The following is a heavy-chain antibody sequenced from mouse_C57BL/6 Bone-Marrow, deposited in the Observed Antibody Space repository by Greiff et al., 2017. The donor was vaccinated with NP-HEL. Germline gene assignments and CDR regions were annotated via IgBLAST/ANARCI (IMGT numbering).Heavy chain of an antibody. D-gene: IGHD2-4*01. CDR2: ISSGGSYT. CDR3: ARPTMITTSYFDV. V-gene: IGHV5-6*01. CDR1: GFTFSSYG. J-gene: IGHJ1*03. Sequence: EVKLMESGGDLVKPGGSLKLSCAASGFTFSSYGMSWVRQTPDKRLEWVANISSGGSYTYYPDSVKGRFTISRDNAKNTLYLQMSSLKSEDTAMYYCARPTMITTSYFDVWGTGTTVTVSS.